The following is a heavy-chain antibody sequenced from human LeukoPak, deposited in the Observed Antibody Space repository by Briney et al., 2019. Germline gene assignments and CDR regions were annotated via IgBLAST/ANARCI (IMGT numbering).Heavy chain of an antibody. Sequence: GGSLRLSCRASGFSFKSYAMHWVRQAPGKGLEWLAFILHDGSKTYHADSINGRFTISRDNSSNTLFLQMSSLTTEDTGVYYCAKDRYGSGNNWLDPWGQGTLVTVSS. D-gene: IGHD3-10*01. CDR2: ILHDGSKT. CDR1: GFSFKSYA. V-gene: IGHV3-30*18. J-gene: IGHJ5*02. CDR3: AKDRYGSGNNWLDP.